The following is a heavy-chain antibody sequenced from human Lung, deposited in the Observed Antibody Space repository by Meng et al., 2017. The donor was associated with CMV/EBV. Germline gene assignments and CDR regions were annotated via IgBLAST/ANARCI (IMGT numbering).Heavy chain of an antibody. J-gene: IGHJ5*02. CDR2: IIPIFGTA. CDR3: ARGGSSSWSRRYNWFDP. Sequence: XVSCXXSGGTFSSYAISWVRQAPGQGLEWMGGIIPIFGTANYAQKFQGRVTITTDESTSTAYMELSSLRSEDTAVYYCARGGSSSWSRRYNWFDPWGQGXLVTVSS. D-gene: IGHD6-13*01. CDR1: GGTFSSYA. V-gene: IGHV1-69*05.